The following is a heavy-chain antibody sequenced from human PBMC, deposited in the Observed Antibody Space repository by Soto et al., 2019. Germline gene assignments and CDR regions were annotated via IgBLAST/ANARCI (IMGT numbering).Heavy chain of an antibody. CDR3: ARPPGYISDWYYFDL. J-gene: IGHJ4*02. V-gene: IGHV1-46*01. CDR2: INPSGGST. D-gene: IGHD3-9*01. Sequence: ASVKVSCKASGYTFTSYYMHWVRQAPGQGLEWMGIINPSGGSTSYAQKFQGRVTMTRDTSLKTAYMELSSLISEDTAVYYCARPPGYISDWYYFDLWGQGTLVTVSS. CDR1: GYTFTSYY.